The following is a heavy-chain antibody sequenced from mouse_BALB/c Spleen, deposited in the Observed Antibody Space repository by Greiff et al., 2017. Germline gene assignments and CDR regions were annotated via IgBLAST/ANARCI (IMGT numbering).Heavy chain of an antibody. J-gene: IGHJ1*01. CDR2: INPSTGYT. Sequence: VQLQQSGAELAKPGASVKMSCKASGYTFTSYWMHWVKQRPGQGLEWIGYINPSTGYTEYNQKFKDKATLTADKSSSTAYMQLSSLTSEDSAVYYCASGYRYFDGWGAGTTVTVSS. CDR1: GYTFTSYW. CDR3: ASGYRYFDG. V-gene: IGHV1-7*01.